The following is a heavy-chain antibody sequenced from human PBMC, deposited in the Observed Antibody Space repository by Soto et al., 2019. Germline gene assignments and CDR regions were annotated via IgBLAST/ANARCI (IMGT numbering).Heavy chain of an antibody. D-gene: IGHD3-16*01. CDR1: GYSFSSYW. V-gene: IGHV5-51*01. Sequence: PGESLKISCQGSGYSFSSYWIAWVRQKPGKGLEWMGTIYPGDSDSTYSPSFQGQVTFSADKSTSTAYLQWSSLKASDTAIYYCAKVSGCTSAACYMGEWFDLWGQGTLVTVSS. CDR2: IYPGDSDS. J-gene: IGHJ5*02. CDR3: AKVSGCTSAACYMGEWFDL.